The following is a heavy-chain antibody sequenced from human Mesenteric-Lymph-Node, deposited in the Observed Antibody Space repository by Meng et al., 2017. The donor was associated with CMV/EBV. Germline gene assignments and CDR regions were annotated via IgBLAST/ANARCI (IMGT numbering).Heavy chain of an antibody. J-gene: IGHJ4*02. V-gene: IGHV3-53*01. CDR1: GFTVSSDY. Sequence: GGSLRLSCAASGFTVSSDYMSWVRQAPGKGLEWVSVIYGGGGTDYGDSVTGRFTISRDNSKNTLYLQMNSLRAEDTAVYYCVKIGGAYFYGSGTYQIPFDYWGQGTLVTVSS. CDR3: VKIGGAYFYGSGTYQIPFDY. CDR2: IYGGGGT. D-gene: IGHD3-10*01.